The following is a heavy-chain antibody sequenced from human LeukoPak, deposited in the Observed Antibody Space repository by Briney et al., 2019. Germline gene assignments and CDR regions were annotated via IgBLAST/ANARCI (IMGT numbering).Heavy chain of an antibody. Sequence: KPSQTLSLTCAVSGGSISSGGYSWSWIRQPPGKGLEWIGYIYHSGSTYYNPSLKSRVTISVDTSKNQFSLKLSSVTAADTAVYYCARGVHWNYGYFDYWGQGTLVTVSS. CDR3: ARGVHWNYGYFDY. J-gene: IGHJ4*02. D-gene: IGHD1-7*01. CDR2: IYHSGST. V-gene: IGHV4-30-2*01. CDR1: GGSISSGGYS.